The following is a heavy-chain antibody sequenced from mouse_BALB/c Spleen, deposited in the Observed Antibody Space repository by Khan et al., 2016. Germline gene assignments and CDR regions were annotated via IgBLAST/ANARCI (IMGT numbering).Heavy chain of an antibody. CDR3: AGDSYDFDY. J-gene: IGHJ2*01. V-gene: IGHV3-6*02. CDR1: GYAITSGSY. CDR2: ISYDGSN. Sequence: EVQLQESGPGLVKPSQSLSLTCSVSGYAITSGSYCNWIRQLSGNKLEWMGYISYDGSNNYNPSLKNRITITRDTSTNQFFLKLNSVTTEDIDLYCGAGDSYDFDYLGQGTALTVSS. D-gene: IGHD1-1*01.